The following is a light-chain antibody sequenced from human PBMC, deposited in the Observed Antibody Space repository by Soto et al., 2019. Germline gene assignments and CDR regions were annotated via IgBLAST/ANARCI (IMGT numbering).Light chain of an antibody. V-gene: IGLV2-14*01. Sequence: QSVLTQPASVSGSPGQSITISCTGTSSDVGGYNYVSWYQHHPGKAPQLVIYEVNNRPSGVSNRFSGSKSGNTASLTISGLQAEDDADYYCSSYTTSYTYVFGFGTKLTVL. CDR1: SSDVGGYNY. CDR2: EVN. J-gene: IGLJ1*01. CDR3: SSYTTSYTYV.